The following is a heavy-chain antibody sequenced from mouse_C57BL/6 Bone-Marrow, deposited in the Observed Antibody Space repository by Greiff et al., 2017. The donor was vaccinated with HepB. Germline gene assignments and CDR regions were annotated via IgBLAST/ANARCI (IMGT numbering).Heavy chain of an antibody. J-gene: IGHJ3*01. CDR2: IHPNSGST. V-gene: IGHV1-64*01. CDR1: GYTFTSYW. CDR3: AKSFYYDYPWFAY. D-gene: IGHD2-4*01. Sequence: QVQLQQPGAELVKPGASVKLSCKASGYTFTSYWMHWVKQRPGQGLEWIGMIHPNSGSTNYNEKFKSKATLTVDKSSSTAYMQLSSLTSEDSAVYYGAKSFYYDYPWFAYWGQGTLVTVSA.